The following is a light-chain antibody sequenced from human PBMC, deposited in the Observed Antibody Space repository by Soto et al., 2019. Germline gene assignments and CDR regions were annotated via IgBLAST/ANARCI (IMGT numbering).Light chain of an antibody. CDR3: SSYTSSSTPLV. CDR1: SSDVGGYNY. Sequence: QSALTQPASVSGSPGQSITISCTGTSSDVGGYNYVSWYQQHPGKAPKLMIYEVSNRPSGVSNRFSGSKSGNTASLTISGLQAEDEADYYCSSYTSSSTPLVFGTGITLTVL. V-gene: IGLV2-14*01. CDR2: EVS. J-gene: IGLJ1*01.